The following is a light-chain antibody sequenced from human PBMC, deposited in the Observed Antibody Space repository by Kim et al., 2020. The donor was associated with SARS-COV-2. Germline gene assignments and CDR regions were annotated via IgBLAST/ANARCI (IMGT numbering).Light chain of an antibody. CDR2: DVS. CDR1: RSDVGGYNY. J-gene: IGLJ3*02. Sequence: PGQSGTISCTGTRSDVGGYNYVSWYQQHPGKAPKLMIYDVSKRPSGVPDRFSGSKSGNTASLTISGLQAEDEADYYCCSYAGSWVFGGGTQLTVL. CDR3: CSYAGSWV. V-gene: IGLV2-11*01.